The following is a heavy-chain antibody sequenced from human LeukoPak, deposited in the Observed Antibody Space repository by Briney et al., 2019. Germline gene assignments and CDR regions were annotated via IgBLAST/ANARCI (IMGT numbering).Heavy chain of an antibody. J-gene: IGHJ1*01. Sequence: GGSVKVSCKTPGYSFTSYYLHWVRQAPGQGLEWMGVINPSGGTTTYAQKFQDKVTMSRDSPTSTVYMELRSLRAEDTAVYYCARCDSSGYYYFFWGQGTLVAVSS. V-gene: IGHV1-46*01. CDR3: ARCDSSGYYYFF. D-gene: IGHD3-22*01. CDR1: GYSFTSYY. CDR2: INPSGGTT.